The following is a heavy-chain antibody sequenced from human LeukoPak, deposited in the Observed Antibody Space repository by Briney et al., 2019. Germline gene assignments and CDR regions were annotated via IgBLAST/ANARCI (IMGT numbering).Heavy chain of an antibody. J-gene: IGHJ4*02. Sequence: GGSLRLSCAASGFTFSKYWMLCVRQAPGKGLESVSRINTDGTVTTYADSVKGRFTVSRDNADNTMFLQMNSVRDEDTAVYYCATKQWRAPPLDSWGQGTPVTVSS. CDR2: INTDGTVT. CDR3: ATKQWRAPPLDS. D-gene: IGHD6-19*01. V-gene: IGHV3-74*01. CDR1: GFTFSKYW.